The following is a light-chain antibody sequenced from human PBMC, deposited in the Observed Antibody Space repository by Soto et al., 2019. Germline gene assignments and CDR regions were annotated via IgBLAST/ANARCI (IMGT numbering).Light chain of an antibody. Sequence: DIQMTQSPSTLSASVGDTVTITCRASQSVSFWLAWYQQKPGKAPKLLIYDASTLYSGVPSRFSGSRSGTEFTLTISSLQPDDFASYYCQQYNSFAPYSFGQGTKLE. V-gene: IGKV1-5*01. CDR2: DAS. CDR1: QSVSFW. J-gene: IGKJ2*03. CDR3: QQYNSFAPYS.